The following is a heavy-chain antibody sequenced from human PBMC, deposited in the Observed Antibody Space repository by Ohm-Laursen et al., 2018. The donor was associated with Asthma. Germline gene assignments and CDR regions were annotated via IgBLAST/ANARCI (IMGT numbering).Heavy chain of an antibody. D-gene: IGHD3-9*01. CDR3: AKDRGYYDILTGYSNYYGMDV. CDR2: IYYSGST. Sequence: TLSLTCAVSGGSIRSGGYYWSWIRQHPGKGLEWIGYIYYSGSTYYNPSLKSRVTISVDTSKNQFSLKLSSVTAADTAVYYCAKDRGYYDILTGYSNYYGMDVWGQGTTVTVSS. J-gene: IGHJ6*02. CDR1: GGSIRSGGYY. V-gene: IGHV4-31*11.